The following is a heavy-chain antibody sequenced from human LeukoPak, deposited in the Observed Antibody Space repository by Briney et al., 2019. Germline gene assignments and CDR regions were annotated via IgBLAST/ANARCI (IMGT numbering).Heavy chain of an antibody. D-gene: IGHD6-19*01. CDR3: ASQEAVAGKNWFDP. J-gene: IGHJ5*02. V-gene: IGHV1-2*02. CDR2: INTNSGGT. CDR1: GYTFTGYY. Sequence: ASVTVSCKASGYTFTGYYMHWVRQAPGQGLEWMGWINTNSGGTNYAQKFQGRVTMTRDTSISTAYMELSRLRSDDTAVYYCASQEAVAGKNWFDPWGQGTLVTV.